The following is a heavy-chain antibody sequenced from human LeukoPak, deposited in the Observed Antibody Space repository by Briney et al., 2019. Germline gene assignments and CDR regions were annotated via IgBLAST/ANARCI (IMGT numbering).Heavy chain of an antibody. CDR1: GFIFSSYS. V-gene: IGHV3-21*04. Sequence: GGSLRLSCAASGFIFSSYSMNWVRQAPGKGLEWVSSISSSSSYIYYADSVKGRFTISRDNSKNTLYLQMNSLRAEDTAVYYCAKDTYDYGDYEYGSGMDVWGQGTTVTVSS. D-gene: IGHD4-17*01. J-gene: IGHJ6*02. CDR3: AKDTYDYGDYEYGSGMDV. CDR2: ISSSSSYI.